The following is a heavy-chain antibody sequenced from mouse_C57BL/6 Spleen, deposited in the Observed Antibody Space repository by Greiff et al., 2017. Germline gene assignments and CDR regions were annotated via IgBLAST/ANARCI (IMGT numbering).Heavy chain of an antibody. CDR2: INPYNGGT. CDR3: ARRDYYYAMDY. D-gene: IGHD3-3*01. V-gene: IGHV1-19*01. Sequence: EVQLQQSGPVLVKPGASVKMSCKASGYTFTDYYMNWVKQSHGKSLEWIGVINPYNGGTSYNQKFKGKATFTVDKSSSTAYMELNSLTSEDSAVYDCARRDYYYAMDYWGQGTSVTVSS. J-gene: IGHJ4*01. CDR1: GYTFTDYY.